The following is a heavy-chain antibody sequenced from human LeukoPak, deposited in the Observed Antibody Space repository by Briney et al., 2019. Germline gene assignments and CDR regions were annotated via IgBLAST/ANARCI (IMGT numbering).Heavy chain of an antibody. Sequence: PGGSLRLSCAASGFTFSSYAMHWVRQAPGKGLEWVAVISYDGSNKYYADSVKGRFTISRDNSKNTLYLQMNSLRAEDTAVYYCAYLYDFWSRNDYWGQGTLVTVSS. CDR3: AYLYDFWSRNDY. CDR1: GFTFSSYA. J-gene: IGHJ4*02. V-gene: IGHV3-30-3*01. CDR2: ISYDGSNK. D-gene: IGHD3-3*01.